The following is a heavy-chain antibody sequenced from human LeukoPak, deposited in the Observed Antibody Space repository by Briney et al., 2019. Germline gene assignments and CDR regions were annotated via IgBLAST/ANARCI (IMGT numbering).Heavy chain of an antibody. V-gene: IGHV3-30*04. D-gene: IGHD6-19*01. CDR2: ISYDGSNK. Sequence: GGSLRLSCAASGFTFSSYAIHWVRQAPGKGLEWVAVISYDGSNKYYADSVKGRFTISRDNSKNTLYLQMNSLRAEDTAVYYCARAKPIAVAGSRRYYYGMDVWGQGTTVTVSS. J-gene: IGHJ6*02. CDR1: GFTFSSYA. CDR3: ARAKPIAVAGSRRYYYGMDV.